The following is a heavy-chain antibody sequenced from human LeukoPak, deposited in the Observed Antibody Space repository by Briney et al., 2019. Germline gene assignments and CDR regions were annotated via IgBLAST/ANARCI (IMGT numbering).Heavy chain of an antibody. J-gene: IGHJ4*02. CDR3: ATEIVGATRFDY. Sequence: SETLSLTCTVSGGSIRSYYWSWLRQPRGKGVEWMGYIYYSGSTNYNPSLKSRVPISVDTSKNQFSLKLSSVTAADTAVYYCATEIVGATRFDYWGQGTLVTVSS. CDR1: GGSIRSYY. V-gene: IGHV4-59*08. CDR2: IYYSGST. D-gene: IGHD1-26*01.